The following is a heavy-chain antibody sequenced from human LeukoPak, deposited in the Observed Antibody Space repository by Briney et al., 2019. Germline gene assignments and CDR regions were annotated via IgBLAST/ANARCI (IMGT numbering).Heavy chain of an antibody. CDR2: VSHDEKHDK. J-gene: IGHJ3*02. V-gene: IGHV3-30*04. Sequence: GGSLRLSCAASGFTFSSSVMHWVRQAPGKGLEWVALVSHDEKHDKQYPDSVKGRFTISRDNSKNTVYLQINTLSTEDSAMYYCAREGYSSGRAGVFDIWGQGTLVTVSS. CDR3: AREGYSSGRAGVFDI. CDR1: GFTFSSSV. D-gene: IGHD6-25*01.